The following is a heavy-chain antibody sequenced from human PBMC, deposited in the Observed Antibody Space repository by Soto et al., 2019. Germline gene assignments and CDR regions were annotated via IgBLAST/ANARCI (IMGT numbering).Heavy chain of an antibody. CDR2: IYPGDSDT. V-gene: IGHV5-51*01. Sequence: PGESLKISCKGSGYSFTIYWIGWVRQMPGKGLEWMGIIYPGDSDTRYSPSFQGQVTISADKSISTAYLQWSSLKASDTAMYYCARHRGVGYYDSSGPNDAFDIWGQGTMVTVSS. D-gene: IGHD3-22*01. CDR3: ARHRGVGYYDSSGPNDAFDI. J-gene: IGHJ3*02. CDR1: GYSFTIYW.